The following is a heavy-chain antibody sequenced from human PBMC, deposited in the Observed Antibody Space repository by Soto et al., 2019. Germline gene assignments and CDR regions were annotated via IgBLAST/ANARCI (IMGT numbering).Heavy chain of an antibody. Sequence: GGSLRLSCAASGFTFSSYAMHWVRQAPGKGLEWVAVISYDGSNKYYADSVKGRFTISGDNSKNTLYLQMNSLRAEDTAVYYCARDHRRLGDYDYVWGSYLDYYGMDVWGQGTTVTVSS. J-gene: IGHJ6*02. CDR3: ARDHRRLGDYDYVWGSYLDYYGMDV. D-gene: IGHD3-16*02. CDR1: GFTFSSYA. CDR2: ISYDGSNK. V-gene: IGHV3-30-3*01.